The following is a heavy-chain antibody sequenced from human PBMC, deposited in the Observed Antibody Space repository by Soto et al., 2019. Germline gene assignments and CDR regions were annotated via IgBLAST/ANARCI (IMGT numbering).Heavy chain of an antibody. V-gene: IGHV1-18*01. CDR2: ISAYNGNT. D-gene: IGHD6-13*01. CDR1: GCSSTRNG. J-gene: IGHJ3*02. Sequence: AAGKVRCEACGCSSTRNGFSWVRQAPGQGLEWMGWISAYNGNTNYAQKLQGRVTMTTDTSTSTAYMELRSLRSDDTAVYYCARDLAIAAAGTSRAFDIWG. CDR3: ARDLAIAAAGTSRAFDI.